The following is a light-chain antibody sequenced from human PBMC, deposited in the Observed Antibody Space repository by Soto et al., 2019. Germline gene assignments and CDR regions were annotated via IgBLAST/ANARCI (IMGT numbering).Light chain of an antibody. CDR2: AAS. V-gene: IGKV1-39*01. CDR1: QSISSY. CDR3: QQSYSTGLT. Sequence: DIQMTQSPSSLSASVGDRVTITCRASQSISSYLNWYQKKPGKAPKLLIYAASSLQSGVPSRFSGSGSGTDFTLTISSLQPEDFATYYCQQSYSTGLTFGGGTKVEIK. J-gene: IGKJ4*01.